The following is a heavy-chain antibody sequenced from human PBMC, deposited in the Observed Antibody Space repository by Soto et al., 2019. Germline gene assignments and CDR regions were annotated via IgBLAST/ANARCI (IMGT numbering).Heavy chain of an antibody. CDR1: GFTLSSND. J-gene: IGHJ5*02. Sequence: GGSLTLSCAASGFTLSSNDMTWVLQALGKGQEWVSVIYSGGSTYYADSVKGRFTISRDNSKNTLYLQMNSLRVDETAMYFCAGHDWFDPWGQGTLVTVSS. CDR2: IYSGGST. V-gene: IGHV3-66*04. CDR3: AGHDWFDP.